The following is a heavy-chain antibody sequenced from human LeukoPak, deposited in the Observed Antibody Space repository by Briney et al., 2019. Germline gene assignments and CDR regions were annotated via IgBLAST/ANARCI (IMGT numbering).Heavy chain of an antibody. CDR3: ARDSYSGIPYYYYGMDV. V-gene: IGHV4-34*01. Sequence: SETLSLTCAVYGGSFSGYYWSWIRQPPGKGREWIGEINHSGSTNYNPSLKSRVTISVDTSKNQFSLKLSSVTAADTAVYYCARDSYSGIPYYYYGMDVWGQGTTVTVSS. J-gene: IGHJ6*02. CDR2: INHSGST. CDR1: GGSFSGYY. D-gene: IGHD1-26*01.